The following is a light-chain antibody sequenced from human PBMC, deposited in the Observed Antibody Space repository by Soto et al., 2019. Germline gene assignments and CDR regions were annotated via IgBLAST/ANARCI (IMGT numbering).Light chain of an antibody. CDR2: ATS. V-gene: IGKV1-17*01. J-gene: IGKJ2*01. CDR3: LQHNTYPYT. CDR1: QDIRC. Sequence: DIQMTQSPFSLSASVGDRVTITCRAIQDIRCLGWFPQKPVEAPKRLIYATSNLECGVPSRFSGSVSGTEFTLTISSLQPEDFATYFCLQHNTYPYTFGQGTKVDIK.